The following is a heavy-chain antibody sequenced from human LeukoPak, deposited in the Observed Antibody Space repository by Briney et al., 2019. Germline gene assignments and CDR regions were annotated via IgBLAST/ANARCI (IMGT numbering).Heavy chain of an antibody. CDR1: GFTFSSYS. CDR3: AKEARDILTHYYWGSQFDY. Sequence: GGSLRLSCAASGFTFSSYSMNWVRQAPGKGLEWVAAISGRGGDTFYADSVKGRFTFSRDNSKNTMFLQMNSLRAEDTALYYCAKEARDILTHYYWGSQFDYWGQGTLVIVSS. D-gene: IGHD3-9*01. CDR2: ISGRGGDT. V-gene: IGHV3-23*01. J-gene: IGHJ4*02.